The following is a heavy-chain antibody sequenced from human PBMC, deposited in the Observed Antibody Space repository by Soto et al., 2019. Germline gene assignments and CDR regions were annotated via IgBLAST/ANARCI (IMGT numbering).Heavy chain of an antibody. Sequence: SETLSLTCTVSGGSISSGGYYWSWIRQHPGKGLEWIGYIYYSGSTYYNPSLKSRVTISVDTSKNQFSLKLSSVTAADTAVYYCARVQNLSYFDYWGQGTLVTVSS. J-gene: IGHJ4*02. D-gene: IGHD1-1*01. V-gene: IGHV4-31*03. CDR3: ARVQNLSYFDY. CDR2: IYYSGST. CDR1: GGSISSGGYY.